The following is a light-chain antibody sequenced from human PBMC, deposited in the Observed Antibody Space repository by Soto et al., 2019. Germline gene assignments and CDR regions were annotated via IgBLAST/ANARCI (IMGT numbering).Light chain of an antibody. CDR2: KNS. CDR1: SSNIGNYY. J-gene: IGLJ2*01. V-gene: IGLV1-47*01. Sequence: QSVLTQPPSASGTPGQRVTISCSGSSSNIGNYYVYWYQQLPGTAPKLLIYKNSQRPSGVPDRFSGSKSGTSASLAISGLRSEDEADYYCATWDDSLRGPVFGGGTQLTVL. CDR3: ATWDDSLRGPV.